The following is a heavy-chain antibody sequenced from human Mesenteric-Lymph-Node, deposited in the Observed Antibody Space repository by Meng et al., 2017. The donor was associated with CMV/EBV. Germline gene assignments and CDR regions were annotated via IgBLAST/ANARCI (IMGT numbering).Heavy chain of an antibody. CDR1: GIALSDTY. J-gene: IGHJ4*02. CDR3: AQHTRVATN. CDR2: ISGSGNDI. Sequence: RVSCAASGIALSDTYMTWLRQTTGKGLGSVSYISGSGNDIRYADYVKGRFTVSRDNAGNSLHLQMNSLRVEDTALYYCAQHTRVATNWGPGTLVTVSS. V-gene: IGHV3-11*04. D-gene: IGHD5-12*01.